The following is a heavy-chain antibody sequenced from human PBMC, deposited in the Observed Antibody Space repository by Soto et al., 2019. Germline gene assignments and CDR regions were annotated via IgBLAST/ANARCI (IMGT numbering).Heavy chain of an antibody. Sequence: EVQLVESGGGLVKPGGSLRLSCAASGFTFSSYSMNWVRQAPGKGLEWVSSISSSSSYIYYADSVKGRFTISRDNAKNPLYLQMNSLRAEDTAVYYCARDLVVTNDYWGQGTLVTVSS. V-gene: IGHV3-21*01. J-gene: IGHJ4*02. CDR2: ISSSSSYI. D-gene: IGHD5-12*01. CDR3: ARDLVVTNDY. CDR1: GFTFSSYS.